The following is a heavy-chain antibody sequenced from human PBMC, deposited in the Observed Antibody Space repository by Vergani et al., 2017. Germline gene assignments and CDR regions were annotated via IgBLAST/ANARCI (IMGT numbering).Heavy chain of an antibody. CDR2: IDHTGRP. V-gene: IGHV4-34*01. Sequence: QVQLQQWGGGLLKPSETLSLTCVVNGGSFTSYHWTWIRQSPGEGLEWVGDIDHTGRPDYNPSLKSLLTMSVDKSRNPFSLTLNSVTATDTAIYFCARVNTETNGHLYYYYYMDVWGQRTAVTVS. J-gene: IGHJ6*03. D-gene: IGHD4-11*01. CDR1: GGSFTSYH. CDR3: ARVNTETNGHLYYYYYMDV.